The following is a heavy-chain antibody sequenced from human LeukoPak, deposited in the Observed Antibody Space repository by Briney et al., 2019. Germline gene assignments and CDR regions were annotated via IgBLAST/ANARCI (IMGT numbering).Heavy chain of an antibody. Sequence: EASVKVSCKASGYTFTSYDINWVRQATGQGLEWMGWMNPNSGNTGYAQKFQGRVTITADESTSTAYMELSSLRSEDTAVYYCARGGIQLWSGAFDIWGQGTMVTVSS. CDR3: ARGGIQLWSGAFDI. D-gene: IGHD5-18*01. V-gene: IGHV1-8*01. CDR1: GYTFTSYD. CDR2: MNPNSGNT. J-gene: IGHJ3*02.